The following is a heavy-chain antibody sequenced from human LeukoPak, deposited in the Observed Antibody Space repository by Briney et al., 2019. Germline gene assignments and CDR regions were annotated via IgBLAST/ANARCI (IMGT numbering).Heavy chain of an antibody. J-gene: IGHJ6*03. CDR3: ARQRADYFYYYVDV. CDR2: IYYSETT. CDR1: GFSLSTSGVG. V-gene: IGHV4-39*01. Sequence: SGPTLVKPTQTLTLTCTFSGFSLSTSGVGVGWIRQPPGKALEWIGSIYYSETTYDNPSLESRVTISIETPKNQFSLKLSSVTAADTAVYYCARQRADYFYYYVDVWGKGTTVTVS. D-gene: IGHD3-9*01.